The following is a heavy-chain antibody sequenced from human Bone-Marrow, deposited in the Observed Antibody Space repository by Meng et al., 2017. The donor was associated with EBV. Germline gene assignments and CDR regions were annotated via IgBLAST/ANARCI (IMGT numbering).Heavy chain of an antibody. Sequence: VQLLQSGAGLRKPGASVKVSCKASGYTFSTYAIHWVRQAPGQRLEWMGWINVGNGDTKYSQKLQGRVTITRDTSASTAYMELRSLRSEDTAVYYCARDSSGDSRNFDPWGQGTLVTVSS. CDR1: GYTFSTYA. CDR2: INVGNGDT. J-gene: IGHJ5*02. CDR3: ARDSSGDSRNFDP. V-gene: IGHV1-3*01. D-gene: IGHD3-22*01.